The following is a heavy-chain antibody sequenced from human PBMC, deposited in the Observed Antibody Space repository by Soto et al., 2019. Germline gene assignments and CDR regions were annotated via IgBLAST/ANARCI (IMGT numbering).Heavy chain of an antibody. J-gene: IGHJ4*02. V-gene: IGHV1-69*06. CDR1: GGIFSSNT. Sequence: QVYLVQSGAEVKKPGSSVKISCKASGGIFSSNTINWVRQAAGQGLEGMGGIIPLFGTANYAEKFQGRVTITADKSTKTEYMELTSLRSEDTAVYYCASKAACGGDCYAFDSCGQGTLVTVSS. D-gene: IGHD2-21*02. CDR3: ASKAACGGDCYAFDS. CDR2: IIPLFGTA.